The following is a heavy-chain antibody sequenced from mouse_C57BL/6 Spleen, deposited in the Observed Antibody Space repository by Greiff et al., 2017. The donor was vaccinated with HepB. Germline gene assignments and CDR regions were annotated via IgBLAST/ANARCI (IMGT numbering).Heavy chain of an antibody. CDR1: GYTFTDYE. J-gene: IGHJ3*01. Sequence: QVQLQQSGAELVRPGASVTLSCKASGYTFTDYEMHWVKQTPLHGLEWIGAFVPETGGTAYNQKFTGKAILTADKSSSTASMELRSLTSEDSAVYYCTLYDYDPFAYWGQGTLVTVSA. CDR3: TLYDYDPFAY. V-gene: IGHV1-15*01. D-gene: IGHD2-4*01. CDR2: FVPETGGT.